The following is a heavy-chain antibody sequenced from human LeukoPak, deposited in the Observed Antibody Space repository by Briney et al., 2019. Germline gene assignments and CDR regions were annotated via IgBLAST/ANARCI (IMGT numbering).Heavy chain of an antibody. CDR2: IYYSGST. CDR1: GGSISSSSYY. J-gene: IGHJ3*02. CDR3: ARDDGGSYLQLGAFDI. V-gene: IGHV4-39*07. D-gene: IGHD1-26*01. Sequence: KPSETLSLTCTVSGGSISSSSYYWGWIRQPPGKGLEWIGSIYYSGSTYYNPSLKSRVTMSVDTSKNQFSLKLSSVTAADTAVYYCARDDGGSYLQLGAFDIWGQGTMVTVSS.